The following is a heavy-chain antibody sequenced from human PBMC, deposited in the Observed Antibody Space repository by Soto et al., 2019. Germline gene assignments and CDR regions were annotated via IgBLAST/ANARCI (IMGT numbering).Heavy chain of an antibody. CDR3: AREDCSSTSCLFDY. Sequence: GGSLRLSCAASGFTFSSYSMNWVRQAPGKGLEWVSSISSSSSYIYYADSVKGRFTISRDNAKNSLYLQMNSLRAEDTAVYYCAREDCSSTSCLFDYWGQGTLVTVS. CDR2: ISSSSSYI. D-gene: IGHD2-2*01. V-gene: IGHV3-21*01. J-gene: IGHJ4*02. CDR1: GFTFSSYS.